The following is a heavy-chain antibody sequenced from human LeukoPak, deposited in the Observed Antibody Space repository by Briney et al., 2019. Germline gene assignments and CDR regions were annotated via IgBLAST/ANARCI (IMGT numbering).Heavy chain of an antibody. Sequence: PSQTLSLTCTVSGGSISRGDYYWSWIRQPPGKGLEWIGYIYYSGSTYYNPSLKSRVTISVDTSKNQFSLKLSSVTAAGTAVYYCARVGCSSTSCYSDAFDIWGQGTMVTVSS. CDR1: GGSISRGDYY. J-gene: IGHJ3*02. CDR3: ARVGCSSTSCYSDAFDI. V-gene: IGHV4-30-4*01. D-gene: IGHD2-2*01. CDR2: IYYSGST.